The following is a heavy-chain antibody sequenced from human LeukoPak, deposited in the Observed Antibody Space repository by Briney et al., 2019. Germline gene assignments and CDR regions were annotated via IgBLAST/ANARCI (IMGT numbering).Heavy chain of an antibody. CDR1: GSYW. J-gene: IGHJ4*02. CDR3: VSFYETY. Sequence: GGSLRLSCAASGSYWMHWVRQAPGKGLVWVSHINSDGSWTSYADSVKGRFTISKDNARNTVYLQMNNLRAEDTAVYYCVSFYETYWGRGTLVTVSS. V-gene: IGHV3-74*01. D-gene: IGHD2/OR15-2a*01. CDR2: INSDGSWT.